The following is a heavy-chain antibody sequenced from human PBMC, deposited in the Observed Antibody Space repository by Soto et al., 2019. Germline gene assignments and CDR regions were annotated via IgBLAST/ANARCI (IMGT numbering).Heavy chain of an antibody. D-gene: IGHD3-9*01. CDR3: AKDIRYYDILTGYFDY. CDR1: GFTFDDYA. J-gene: IGHJ4*02. CDR2: ISWNSGSI. Sequence: PGWSLRLSCAASGFTFDDYAMHWVRQAPGKGLEWVSGISWNSGSIGYADSVKGRFTISRDNAKNSLYLQMNSLRAEDTVLYYCAKDIRYYDILTGYFDYWGQGTLVTVSS. V-gene: IGHV3-9*01.